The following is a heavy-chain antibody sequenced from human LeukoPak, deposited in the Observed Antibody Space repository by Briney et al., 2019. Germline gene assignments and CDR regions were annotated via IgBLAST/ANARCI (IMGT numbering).Heavy chain of an antibody. Sequence: SETLSLTCIVSGGSISRYSWNWIRQSPGKGLEWVGYISHSGTTSYNSSLKSRVTISVDTSKNQFSLKLSSVTAADTAVYYCARGLTGIAAELGYWGQGTLVTVSS. CDR2: ISHSGTT. V-gene: IGHV4-59*08. CDR1: GGSISRYS. J-gene: IGHJ4*02. D-gene: IGHD6-13*01. CDR3: ARGLTGIAAELGY.